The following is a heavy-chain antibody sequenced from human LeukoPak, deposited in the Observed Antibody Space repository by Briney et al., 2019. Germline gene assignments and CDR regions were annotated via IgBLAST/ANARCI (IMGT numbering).Heavy chain of an antibody. Sequence: PGGSPRLSCAASGFTFSSHGMHWVRQAPGKGLEWVALIWYDGSKKNYADSVKGRFTISRDDSKSTLYLQINSLRAEDTAVYYCAKDLSYGSNWFDPWGQRTLVTVSS. CDR1: GFTFSSHG. CDR2: IWYDGSKK. J-gene: IGHJ5*02. D-gene: IGHD5-18*01. V-gene: IGHV3-33*06. CDR3: AKDLSYGSNWFDP.